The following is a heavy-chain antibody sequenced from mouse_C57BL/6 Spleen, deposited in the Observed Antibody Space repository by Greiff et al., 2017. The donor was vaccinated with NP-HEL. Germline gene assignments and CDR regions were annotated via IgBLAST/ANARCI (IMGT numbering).Heavy chain of an antibody. V-gene: IGHV1-50*01. CDR3: ARRGVYDYDRGAYYFDY. Sequence: QVQLKQPGAELVKPGASVKLSCKASGYTFTSYWMQWVKQRPGQGLEWIGEIDPSDSYTNYNQKFKGKATLTVDTSSSTAYMQLSSLTSEDSAVYYCARRGVYDYDRGAYYFDYWGQGTTLTVSS. D-gene: IGHD2-4*01. CDR1: GYTFTSYW. J-gene: IGHJ2*01. CDR2: IDPSDSYT.